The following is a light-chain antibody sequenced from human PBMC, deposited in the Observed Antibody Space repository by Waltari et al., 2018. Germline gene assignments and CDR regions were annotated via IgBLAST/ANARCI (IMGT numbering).Light chain of an antibody. Sequence: DIQMTQSPSSLSASVGDRVTITCRASQDISSYLAWFQQKPGRAPRSLIYAASRLESGAPPRFGGSGSGTDFTLTITGLQPEDFATYYCQQYLSYPITFGQGTRL. V-gene: IGKV1-16*01. CDR2: AAS. J-gene: IGKJ5*01. CDR3: QQYLSYPIT. CDR1: QDISSY.